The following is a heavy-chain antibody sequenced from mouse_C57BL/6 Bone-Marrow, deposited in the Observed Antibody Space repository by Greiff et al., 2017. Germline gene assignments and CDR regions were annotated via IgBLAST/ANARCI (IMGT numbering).Heavy chain of an antibody. Sequence: EVQGVESGGGLVKPGGSLKLSCAASGFTFSSYAMSWVRRTPEKRLEWVATISDGGSYTYYPDNVKGRFTISRDNAKNNLYLQMSHLESEDTAMYYCARDDVVSHFDYWGQGTTLTVSS. D-gene: IGHD1-1*01. V-gene: IGHV5-4*01. CDR3: ARDDVVSHFDY. CDR1: GFTFSSYA. J-gene: IGHJ2*01. CDR2: ISDGGSYT.